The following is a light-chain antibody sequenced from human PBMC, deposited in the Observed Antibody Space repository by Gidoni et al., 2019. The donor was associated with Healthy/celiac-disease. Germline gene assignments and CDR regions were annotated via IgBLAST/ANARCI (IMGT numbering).Light chain of an antibody. J-gene: IGKJ1*01. V-gene: IGKV1-5*03. CDR3: QQYNSYRT. CDR1: QSISSW. Sequence: DIRMTQSPSTLSESLGDRVTITCRAMQSISSWLAWYQQKPGKAPKLLIYKASSLESGVPSRFSGSGSGTEFTLTISSLQPDDFATYYCQQYNSYRTFGQGTKVEIK. CDR2: KAS.